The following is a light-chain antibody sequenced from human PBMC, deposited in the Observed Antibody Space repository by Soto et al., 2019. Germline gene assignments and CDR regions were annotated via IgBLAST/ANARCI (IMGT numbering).Light chain of an antibody. V-gene: IGKV3-15*01. CDR1: QGVSSN. CDR3: QQYNNWPPMYT. J-gene: IGKJ2*01. CDR2: GAS. Sequence: EIVMTQSPATLSVSPGERATLSCRASQGVSSNLAWYQQKPGQAPRLLIYGASTRATGIPARFSGSGSGTEFTLTISSLQSEDFAVYYCQQYNNWPPMYTFGQGTKLAIK.